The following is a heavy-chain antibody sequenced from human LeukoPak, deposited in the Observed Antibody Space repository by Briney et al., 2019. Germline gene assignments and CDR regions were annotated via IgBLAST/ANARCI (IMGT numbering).Heavy chain of an antibody. J-gene: IGHJ4*02. CDR1: GVTVSSNY. V-gene: IGHV3-53*01. CDR3: ARGMDTILDY. D-gene: IGHD5-24*01. CDR2: IYSGGST. Sequence: PGGSLRLSCAASGVTVSSNYMSWVRQAPGKGLEWVSVIYSGGSTYYADSVKGRFTISRDNSKNTLYLQMNSLRAEDTAVYYCARGMDTILDYWGQGTLVTVSS.